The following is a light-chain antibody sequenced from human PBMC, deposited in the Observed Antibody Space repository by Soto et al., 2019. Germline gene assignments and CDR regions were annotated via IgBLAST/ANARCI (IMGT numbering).Light chain of an antibody. V-gene: IGKV1-9*01. CDR3: QQYDSYSAT. Sequence: IQLTQSPSSLSATVGDRVTITCRASQDIAIYLAWYQQKPGEAPKLLIYAASTLYGRVPSRFSGSGSGTEFTLTISSLQPDDFATYYCQQYDSYSATFGQGTKVDI. CDR2: AAS. CDR1: QDIAIY. J-gene: IGKJ1*01.